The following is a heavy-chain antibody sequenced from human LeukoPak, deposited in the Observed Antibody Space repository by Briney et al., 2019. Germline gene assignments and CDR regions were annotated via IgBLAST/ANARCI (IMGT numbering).Heavy chain of an antibody. J-gene: IGHJ3*02. CDR3: ARDQYSSGWYGVSDAFDI. D-gene: IGHD6-19*01. CDR1: GFTVGSNY. Sequence: GGSLRLSCAASGFTVGSNYMSWLRQAPGKGLEWVSVIYSGGSTYYADSVKGRFTISRDNSKNTLYLQMNSLRAEDTAVYYCARDQYSSGWYGVSDAFDIWGQGTMVTVSS. V-gene: IGHV3-53*01. CDR2: IYSGGST.